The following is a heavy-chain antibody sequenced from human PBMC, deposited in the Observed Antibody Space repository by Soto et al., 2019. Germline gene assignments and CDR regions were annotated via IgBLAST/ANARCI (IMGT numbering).Heavy chain of an antibody. CDR3: ARSSVAAAGTLGN. V-gene: IGHV1-69*04. Sequence: SVKVSCKASGGTFSSYAISWVRQAPGHGPEWLGRIIPVLGVANYAQTFQGRVTITADKSTSTVYMDLTSLRSEDTAVYYCARSSVAAAGTLGNWGPGTLVTVSS. J-gene: IGHJ4*02. CDR1: GGTFSSYA. CDR2: IIPVLGVA. D-gene: IGHD6-13*01.